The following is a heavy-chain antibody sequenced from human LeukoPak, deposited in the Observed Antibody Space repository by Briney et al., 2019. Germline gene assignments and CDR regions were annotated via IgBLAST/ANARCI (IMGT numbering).Heavy chain of an antibody. CDR1: GFTVSSNY. J-gene: IGHJ6*02. V-gene: IGHV3-53*01. Sequence: PGGSLRLSCVASGFTVSSNYMSWVRQAPGKGLEWVSVIYSGGSTYYADSVKGRFTISRDNSKNTLYLQMNSLRAEDTAVYYCARRQDYYYGMDVWGQGTTVTVSS. CDR3: ARRQDYYYGMDV. CDR2: IYSGGST.